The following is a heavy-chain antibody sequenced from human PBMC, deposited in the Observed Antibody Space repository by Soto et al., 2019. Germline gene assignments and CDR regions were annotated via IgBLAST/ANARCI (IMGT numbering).Heavy chain of an antibody. Sequence: QVQLVQSGAEVKKPGASMKVSCKASGYTFSDYYMHWVRQAPGQGLECMGWISPNNGATNYAQKFQDMVTMTRDASITTAYMELSRLRSDDTAVYYCARGGEFCSTGSCNSSLGDAFDVWGQGTTVTVSS. CDR2: ISPNNGAT. J-gene: IGHJ3*01. CDR1: GYTFSDYY. D-gene: IGHD2-15*01. CDR3: ARGGEFCSTGSCNSSLGDAFDV. V-gene: IGHV1-2*02.